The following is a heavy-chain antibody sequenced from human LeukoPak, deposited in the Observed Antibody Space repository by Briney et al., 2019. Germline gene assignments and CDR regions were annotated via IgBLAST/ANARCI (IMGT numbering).Heavy chain of an antibody. Sequence: SVKVSCKASGGTFSSYAISGVRQAPGQGLEWMGGIIPIFGTANYAQKFQGRVTITTDESTSTAYMERSSLRSEDTAVYYCASYETSQYCTNGVCYQGGYYFDYSGHGTLVTVSS. J-gene: IGHJ4*01. CDR2: IIPIFGTA. CDR1: GGTFSSYA. V-gene: IGHV1-69*05. D-gene: IGHD2-8*01. CDR3: ASYETSQYCTNGVCYQGGYYFDY.